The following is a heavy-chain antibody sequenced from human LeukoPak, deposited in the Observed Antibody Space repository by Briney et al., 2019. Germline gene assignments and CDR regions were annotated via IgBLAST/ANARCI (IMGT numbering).Heavy chain of an antibody. V-gene: IGHV3-48*01. D-gene: IGHD1-26*01. CDR1: GFTFSSYS. CDR3: ARAGVGATQGVNY. J-gene: IGHJ4*02. CDR2: VSSSSTTI. Sequence: GGSLRLSCAASGFTFSSYSMNWVRQAPGKGLEWVSYVSSSSTTIYYADSVKGRFTISRDNAKNSLYLQMNSLRAEDTAVYYCARAGVGATQGVNYWGQGTLVTVSS.